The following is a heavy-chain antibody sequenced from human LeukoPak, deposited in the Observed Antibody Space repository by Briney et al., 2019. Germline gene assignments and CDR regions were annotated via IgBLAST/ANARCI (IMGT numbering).Heavy chain of an antibody. Sequence: GGSLRLSCAASGFTFSNAWMSWVRQAPGKGLEWVGRIKSKTDGGTTDYAAPVKGRFTISRNDSKNTLYLQMNSLKTEDTAVYYCTTGWVTMIVVDPFDYLGQGTLVTVSP. CDR3: TTGWVTMIVVDPFDY. D-gene: IGHD3-22*01. V-gene: IGHV3-15*01. CDR1: GFTFSNAW. J-gene: IGHJ4*02. CDR2: IKSKTDGGTT.